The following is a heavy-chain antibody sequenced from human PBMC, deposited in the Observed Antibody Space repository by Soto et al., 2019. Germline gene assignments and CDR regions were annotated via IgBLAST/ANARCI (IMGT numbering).Heavy chain of an antibody. CDR3: ARGGLGYCSGGSCYSAELSRYYYGMDV. Sequence: SQTLSLTCTFSNGSISSGGYYWRFINQHPGKVLEWIWYIYCGGSTYYNPSLKSRVTISVDTSKNQFSLKLSSVTAADTAVYYCARGGLGYCSGGSCYSAELSRYYYGMDVWGQGTTVTVSS. CDR2: IYCGGST. V-gene: IGHV4-31*03. J-gene: IGHJ6*02. D-gene: IGHD2-15*01. CDR1: NGSISSGGYY.